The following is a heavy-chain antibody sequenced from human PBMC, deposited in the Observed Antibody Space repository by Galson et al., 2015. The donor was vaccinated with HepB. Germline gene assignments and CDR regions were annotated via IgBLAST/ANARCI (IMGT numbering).Heavy chain of an antibody. Sequence: SLRLSCAASGFTFSSYGMHGVRQAPGKGLEWVAVISYDGSNKYYADSVKGRFTISRDNSKNTLYLQMNSLRAEDTAVYYCAKEWGDGDYADAFDIWGQGTMVTVSS. V-gene: IGHV3-30*18. D-gene: IGHD4-17*01. J-gene: IGHJ3*02. CDR3: AKEWGDGDYADAFDI. CDR2: ISYDGSNK. CDR1: GFTFSSYG.